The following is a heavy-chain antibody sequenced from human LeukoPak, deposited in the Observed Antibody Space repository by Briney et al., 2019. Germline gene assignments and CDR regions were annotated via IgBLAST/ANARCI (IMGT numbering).Heavy chain of an antibody. D-gene: IGHD4-17*01. Sequence: PGGSLRLSCAASGLTFSGSAMHWVRQASGKGLEWVGRIRSKANSYATAYAASVKGRFTISRDDSKNTAYLQMNSLKTEDTAVYYCTSSNTVTARRYFDYWGQGILVTVSS. V-gene: IGHV3-73*01. CDR2: IRSKANSYAT. J-gene: IGHJ4*02. CDR3: TSSNTVTARRYFDY. CDR1: GLTFSGSA.